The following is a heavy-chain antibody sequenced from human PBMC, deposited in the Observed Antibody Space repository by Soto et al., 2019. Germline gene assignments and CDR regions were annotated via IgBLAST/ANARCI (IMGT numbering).Heavy chain of an antibody. CDR2: ISSNGGST. CDR3: ARSYLPQVYGDPTPVGY. CDR1: GFTFSSYA. V-gene: IGHV3-64*01. Sequence: GGSLRLSCAASGFTFSSYAMHWVRQAPGKGLEYVSAISSNGGSTYYANSVKGRFTISRDNSKNTLYLQMGSLRAEDMAVYYCARSYLPQVYGDPTPVGYWGQGTLVTVSS. J-gene: IGHJ4*02. D-gene: IGHD4-17*01.